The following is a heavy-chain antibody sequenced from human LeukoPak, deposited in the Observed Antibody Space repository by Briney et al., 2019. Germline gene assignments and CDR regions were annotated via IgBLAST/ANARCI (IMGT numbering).Heavy chain of an antibody. CDR1: GASISKISYY. Sequence: SETLSLTCTVSGASISKISYYWAWIRQPPGKGLEWIGSVHYSGSTYYNPSLQSRVTISIDTAKNQFSLRLRSVTAADTAVYYCARPDYRSSSIHYGPFDYWGQGSPVTVSS. CDR3: ARPDYRSSSIHYGPFDY. J-gene: IGHJ4*02. V-gene: IGHV4-39*01. CDR2: VHYSGST. D-gene: IGHD2-2*01.